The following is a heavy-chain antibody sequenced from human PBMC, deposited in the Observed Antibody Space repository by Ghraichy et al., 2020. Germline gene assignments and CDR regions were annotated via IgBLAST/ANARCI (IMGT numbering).Heavy chain of an antibody. D-gene: IGHD2-2*01. V-gene: IGHV3-21*01. CDR1: GFTFSSYT. CDR2: ISSSSSYI. CDR3: ARDLGDIVVVQAVGRSFDY. Sequence: GESLNISCAASGFTFSSYTMNWVRQAPGKGLEWVSSISSSSSYIYYADSVKGRFTISRDNAKYSLYLQMNSLRAEDTAVYYCARDLGDIVVVQAVGRSFDYWGQGTLVTISS. J-gene: IGHJ4*02.